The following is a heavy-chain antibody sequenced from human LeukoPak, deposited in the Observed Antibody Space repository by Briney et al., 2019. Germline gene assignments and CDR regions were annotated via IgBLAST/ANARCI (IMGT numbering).Heavy chain of an antibody. V-gene: IGHV1-18*01. CDR3: ARVHSLGGMGASNYDY. J-gene: IGHJ4*02. D-gene: IGHD1-26*01. CDR2: ISAYNGNT. Sequence: ASVKVSCKASGYTFTSYGISWVRQAPGQGLEWMGWISAYNGNTNYAQKLQGRVTMTTDTSTSTAYMELRSLRSDDTAVYYCARVHSLGGMGASNYDYWGQGTLVTVSS. CDR1: GYTFTSYG.